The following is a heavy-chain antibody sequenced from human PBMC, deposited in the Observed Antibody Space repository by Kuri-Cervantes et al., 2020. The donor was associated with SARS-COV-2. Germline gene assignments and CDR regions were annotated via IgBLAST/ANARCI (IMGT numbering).Heavy chain of an antibody. D-gene: IGHD3-16*01. Sequence: GESLKISCAASGFTFSSYGMYWVRQAPGKGLEWVAVIWYDGSNKYYADSVKGRFTISRDNSKNTLYLQMNSLRAEDTAVYYCATQRGSSIITPVDSWGQGTLVTVSS. CDR2: IWYDGSNK. V-gene: IGHV3-33*01. J-gene: IGHJ4*02. CDR1: GFTFSSYG. CDR3: ATQRGSSIITPVDS.